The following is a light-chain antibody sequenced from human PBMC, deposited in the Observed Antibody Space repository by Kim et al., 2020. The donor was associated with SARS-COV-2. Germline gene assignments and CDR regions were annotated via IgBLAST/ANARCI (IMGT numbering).Light chain of an antibody. CDR1: QDISNY. CDR3: QKYNSAPQT. V-gene: IGKV1-27*01. J-gene: IGKJ1*01. CDR2: AAF. Sequence: ASVGDRVTITCRASQDISNYLAWYQQKPGKVPTLLIYAAFTLQSGVPSRFSGSGSGTDFTLTISSLQPEDVATYFCQKYNSAPQTFGQGTKVDIK.